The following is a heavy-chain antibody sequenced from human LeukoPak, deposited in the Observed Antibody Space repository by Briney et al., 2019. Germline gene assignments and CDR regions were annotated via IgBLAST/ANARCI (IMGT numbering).Heavy chain of an antibody. J-gene: IGHJ3*02. V-gene: IGHV4-59*01. CDR3: ARARVGAAPDDAFDI. CDR1: GGSISSYY. CDR2: IYYSGST. D-gene: IGHD1-26*01. Sequence: SETLSLTCTVSGGSISSYYWSWIRQPPGKGLEWIGYIYYSGSTNYNPSLKSRVTVSVDTSKNQFSLKLSSVTAADTAVYYCARARVGAAPDDAFDIWGQGTMVTVSS.